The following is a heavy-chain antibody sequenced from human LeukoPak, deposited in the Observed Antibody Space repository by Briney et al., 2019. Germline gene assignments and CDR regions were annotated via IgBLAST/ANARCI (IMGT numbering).Heavy chain of an antibody. CDR1: GGSISSSSYF. D-gene: IGHD4-17*01. CDR2: IYYSGST. J-gene: IGHJ4*02. CDR3: ATDEGLRGRETFDY. V-gene: IGHV4-39*02. Sequence: SETLSLTCTVSGGSISSSSYFWGWIRQPPGKGLEWIGSIYYSGSTYYNPSLKSRVTISVDTSKNQFSLKLSSVTAADTAVYYCATDEGLRGRETFDYWGQGTLVTVSS.